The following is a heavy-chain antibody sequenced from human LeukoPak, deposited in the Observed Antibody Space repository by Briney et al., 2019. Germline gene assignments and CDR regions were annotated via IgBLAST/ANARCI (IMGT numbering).Heavy chain of an antibody. D-gene: IGHD2-21*02. CDR2: INPNIGDA. CDR3: ARMALDGGDSIGFDS. CDR1: GYTFTYYF. J-gene: IGHJ5*01. Sequence: ASVKVSCKASGYTFTYYFIHWVRQAPGQGLEWMGWINPNIGDASYAQKFQDRVTMTRDRSINTAYMELSRLTSDDTAVYYCARMALDGGDSIGFDSWGKGTLVTVSS. V-gene: IGHV1-2*02.